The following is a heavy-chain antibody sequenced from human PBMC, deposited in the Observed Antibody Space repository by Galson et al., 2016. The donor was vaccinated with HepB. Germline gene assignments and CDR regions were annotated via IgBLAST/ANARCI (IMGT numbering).Heavy chain of an antibody. CDR1: GFTFGDSA. D-gene: IGHD4-17*01. Sequence: SLRLSCATSGFTFGDSAMSWFRQAPGKGLEWVSFIRGEAFGGTTEYAASVKGRFTISRDDSKSIAYLQMNSLKTEDTAVYYCTRFHGSYGDSGWGQGTLVTVSS. CDR3: TRFHGSYGDSG. CDR2: IRGEAFGGTT. V-gene: IGHV3-49*03. J-gene: IGHJ4*02.